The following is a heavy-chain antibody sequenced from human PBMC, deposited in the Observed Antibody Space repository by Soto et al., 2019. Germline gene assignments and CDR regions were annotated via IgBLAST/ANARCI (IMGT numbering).Heavy chain of an antibody. V-gene: IGHV3-49*04. CDR2: IKSRDYGGTA. CDR3: TIHGVPTVQGFYY. Sequence: DVQLVESGGGLVQPGRSLRLCCGGSGFNFGDYAVSWVRQAPGKGLEWVGFIKSRDYGGTADYAASVEGRVTISRDDSKSVASLLMNSLMIEDTAVYYCTIHGVPTVQGFYYWGQGTLVTVSS. D-gene: IGHD3-10*01. CDR1: GFNFGDYA. J-gene: IGHJ4*02.